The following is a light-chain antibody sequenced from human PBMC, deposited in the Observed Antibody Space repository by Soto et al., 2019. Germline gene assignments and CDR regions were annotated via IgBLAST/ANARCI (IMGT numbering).Light chain of an antibody. CDR3: QQYNSYSEYT. V-gene: IGKV1-5*03. CDR1: QSISSG. Sequence: DIQMTQSPSTLSASVGDRVTITCRASQSISSGLAWYQQKPGKAPKLLIYKASSLESGDPSRFSGSRSGTEFTLTISSLQPDDFATYYCQQYNSYSEYTFGQGTKLEIK. J-gene: IGKJ2*01. CDR2: KAS.